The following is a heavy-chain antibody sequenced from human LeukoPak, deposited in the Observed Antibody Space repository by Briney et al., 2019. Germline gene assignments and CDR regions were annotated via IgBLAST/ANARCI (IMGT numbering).Heavy chain of an antibody. CDR2: INHSGST. Sequence: SETLSLTCAVYGGSFSGYYWSWIRQPPGKGLEWIGEINHSGSTNYNPSLKSRVTISVDTSKNQFSLKLSSVTAADTAVYYCARGRLTYYSDSSGYYFISQNDAFDIWGQGTMVTVSS. CDR1: GGSFSGYY. J-gene: IGHJ3*02. CDR3: ARGRLTYYSDSSGYYFISQNDAFDI. D-gene: IGHD3-22*01. V-gene: IGHV4-34*01.